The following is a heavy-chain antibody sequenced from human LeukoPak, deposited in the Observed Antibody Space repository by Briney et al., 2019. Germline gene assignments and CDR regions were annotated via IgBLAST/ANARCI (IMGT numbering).Heavy chain of an antibody. CDR2: ISWNSGSI. Sequence: AGGSLRLSCAASGFTFDDYAMHWVRQAPGKGLEWVSGISWNSGSIGYADSVKGRFTISRDNAKNSLYLQMNSLRADDTALYYCAKASRPYSSSWYGYYGMDVWGQGTTVTVSS. CDR3: AKASRPYSSSWYGYYGMDV. J-gene: IGHJ6*02. V-gene: IGHV3-9*01. D-gene: IGHD6-13*01. CDR1: GFTFDDYA.